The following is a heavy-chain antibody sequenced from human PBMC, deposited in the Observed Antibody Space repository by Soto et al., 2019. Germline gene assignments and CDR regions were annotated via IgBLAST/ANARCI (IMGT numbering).Heavy chain of an antibody. Sequence: KPSETLSLTCAVYGGSFSGYYWSWIRQPPGKGLEWIGEINHSGSTNYNPSLKSRVTISVDTSKNQFSLKLSSVTAADTAVYYCARGRDIVVVVAARRSFSYYFDYWGQGTLVTVSS. CDR2: INHSGST. D-gene: IGHD2-15*01. J-gene: IGHJ4*02. V-gene: IGHV4-34*01. CDR1: GGSFSGYY. CDR3: ARGRDIVVVVAARRSFSYYFDY.